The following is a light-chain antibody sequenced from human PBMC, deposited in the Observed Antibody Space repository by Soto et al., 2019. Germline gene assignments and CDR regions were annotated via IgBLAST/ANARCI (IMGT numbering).Light chain of an antibody. CDR3: CSYAGSSTVV. V-gene: IGLV2-23*01. CDR2: EGS. Sequence: QSALTQPASVSGSPGQSITISCTGTSSDVGSYNLVSWYQQHPGKAPKLMIYEGSKPPAVVSHRFSGSKSGNTASLTISGLQAEDEADYYGCSYAGSSTVVFGGGTKLTVL. CDR1: SSDVGSYNL. J-gene: IGLJ2*01.